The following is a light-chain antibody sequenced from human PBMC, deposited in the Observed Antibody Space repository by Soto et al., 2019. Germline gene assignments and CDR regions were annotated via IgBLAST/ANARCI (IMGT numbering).Light chain of an antibody. CDR3: QSYDSSLSGYV. J-gene: IGLJ1*01. CDR1: NTDVGQDKS. V-gene: IGLV1-40*01. Sequence: QSALTQPASVSGSRGQSITISCVGRNTDVGQDKSVSWYQQGPGKAPKLLIYINRNRPSGVPDRFSGSKSGTSASLAITGLQAEDEADYYCQSYDSSLSGYVFGTGTKLTVL. CDR2: INR.